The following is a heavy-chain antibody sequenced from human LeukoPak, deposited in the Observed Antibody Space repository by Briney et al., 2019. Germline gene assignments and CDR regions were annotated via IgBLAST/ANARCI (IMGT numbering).Heavy chain of an antibody. D-gene: IGHD5-12*01. V-gene: IGHV3-9*01. J-gene: IGHJ4*02. CDR3: AKARSYGGYLYFDY. CDR2: ISWNSGSI. Sequence: GRSLRLSCAASGFTFDDYAMHWVRQAPGKGLEWVSGISWNSGSIGYADSVKGRFTISRDNAKNSLYLQMNSLRAEDTALYYCAKARSYGGYLYFDYWGQGTLVTVSS. CDR1: GFTFDDYA.